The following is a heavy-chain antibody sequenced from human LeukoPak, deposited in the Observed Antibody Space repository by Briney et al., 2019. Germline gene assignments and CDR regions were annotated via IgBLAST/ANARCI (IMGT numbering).Heavy chain of an antibody. CDR2: IYTSGYT. D-gene: IGHD3-16*01. J-gene: IGHJ6*03. V-gene: IGHV4-4*07. CDR3: ARETSQKGAHYMDV. CDR1: GDSLSSSY. Sequence: SETLSLTRTVSGDSLSSSYWSWVRQPAGKGLEWIGRIYTSGYTNYNPSLKSRVTISVDTSKNQFSLKLRSVTAADTAVYYCARETSQKGAHYMDVWGKGTTVTISS.